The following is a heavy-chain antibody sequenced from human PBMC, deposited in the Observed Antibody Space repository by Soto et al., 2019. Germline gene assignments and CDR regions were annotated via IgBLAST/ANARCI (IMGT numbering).Heavy chain of an antibody. D-gene: IGHD3-10*01. CDR1: GFTFSDYY. J-gene: IGHJ4*02. Sequence: QAQLVESGGGLVQPGGSLRLSCAASGFTFSDYYMSWIRQAPGKGLEWISSISNSGTYTNYADPVKGRFTISRDNAKKSLYLRMNGLRAEDTAVYYCVRGRGGDWGQGTLVTVSS. V-gene: IGHV3-11*06. CDR2: ISNSGTYT. CDR3: VRGRGGD.